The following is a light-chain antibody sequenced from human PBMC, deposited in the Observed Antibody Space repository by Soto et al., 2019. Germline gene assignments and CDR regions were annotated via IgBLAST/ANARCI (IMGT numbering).Light chain of an antibody. CDR3: QQYNSYPIT. J-gene: IGKJ5*01. Sequence: DIQMTQSPSTLYASVGDRVTITCRASQSSSSWLAWYQQKPGKAPKLLIYDASNLESGVPSRFSGSGSGPEFTLPISSLQPDDFATYYCQQYNSYPITFGQGTRLE. CDR2: DAS. V-gene: IGKV1-5*01. CDR1: QSSSSW.